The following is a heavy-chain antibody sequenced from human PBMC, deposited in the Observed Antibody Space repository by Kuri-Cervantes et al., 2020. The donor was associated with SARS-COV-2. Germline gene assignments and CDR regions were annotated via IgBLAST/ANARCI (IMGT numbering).Heavy chain of an antibody. J-gene: IGHJ6*03. CDR3: ARCGGSGSYISHYYYYMDV. V-gene: IGHV3-21*01. CDR2: ISGSGSYI. Sequence: GESLKISCVATGFTFSGYTMNWVRQAPGKALQWVSSISGSGSYIYYADSVKGRFTVSRDNAKNSLYLQMNSLRAEDTAVYYCARCGGSGSYISHYYYYMDVWGKGTTVTVSS. CDR1: GFTFSGYT. D-gene: IGHD3-10*01.